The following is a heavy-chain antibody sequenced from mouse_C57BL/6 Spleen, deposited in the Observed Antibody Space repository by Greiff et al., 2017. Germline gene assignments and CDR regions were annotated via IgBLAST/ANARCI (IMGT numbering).Heavy chain of an antibody. Sequence: QVQLQQSGPELVKPGASVKISCKASGYAFSSSWMNWVKQRPGKGLEWIGRIYPGDGDTNYNGKFKGKATLTADKYSSTAYMQLSSLTSEDSAVYFCAIYGSTDYWGQGTTLTVSS. V-gene: IGHV1-82*01. CDR2: IYPGDGDT. CDR1: GYAFSSSW. D-gene: IGHD1-1*01. CDR3: AIYGSTDY. J-gene: IGHJ2*01.